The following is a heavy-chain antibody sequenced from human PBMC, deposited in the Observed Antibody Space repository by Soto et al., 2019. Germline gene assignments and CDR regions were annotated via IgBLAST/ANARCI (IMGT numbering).Heavy chain of an antibody. J-gene: IGHJ4*02. D-gene: IGHD4-17*01. V-gene: IGHV1-18*04. CDR3: ARVAFPYGDYAL. Sequence: GXSVKVSFKASCYTFTSYGISWVRQAPGQGLEWMGWISAYNGNTNYAQKLQGRVTMTTDTSTSTAYMELRSLRSDDTAMYYCARVAFPYGDYALWGQGTLVTVYS. CDR1: CYTFTSYG. CDR2: ISAYNGNT.